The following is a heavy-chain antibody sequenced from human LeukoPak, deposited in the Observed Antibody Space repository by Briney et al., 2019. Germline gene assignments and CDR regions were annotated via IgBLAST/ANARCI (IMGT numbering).Heavy chain of an antibody. J-gene: IGHJ6*02. D-gene: IGHD6-19*01. V-gene: IGHV3-74*01. CDR2: INSDGSSP. CDR3: ARWGSSGWYPMDV. CDR1: GFTFSTYW. Sequence: PGGSLRLSCAASGFTFSTYWMHWVRQARGKGLVWVSCINSDGSSPSYADSVKGRFTISRDNAKNTVYLQMNSLRAEDTAVYYCARWGSSGWYPMDVWGQGTTVTVSS.